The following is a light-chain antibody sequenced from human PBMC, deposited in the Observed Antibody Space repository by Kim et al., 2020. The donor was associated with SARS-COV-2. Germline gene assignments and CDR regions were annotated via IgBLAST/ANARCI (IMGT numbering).Light chain of an antibody. CDR2: DVN. CDR1: SGDLGSDNH. V-gene: IGLV2-8*01. Sequence: QSVTISCPGTSGDLGSDNHVSWYQQHPDKAPKLLIYDVNKRPSGIPDRFSGSKSGDTASLTVSGLQADDDADYYCTSYTAGTTFYVFGTGTKVTVL. J-gene: IGLJ1*01. CDR3: TSYTAGTTFYV.